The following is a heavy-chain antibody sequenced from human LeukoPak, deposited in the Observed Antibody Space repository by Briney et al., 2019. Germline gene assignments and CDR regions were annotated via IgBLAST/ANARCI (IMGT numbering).Heavy chain of an antibody. CDR2: IIPIFGTA. CDR1: GGTFSSYA. CDR3: ARMITFGGVIVIDY. J-gene: IGHJ4*02. D-gene: IGHD3-16*02. Sequence: SVKVSCKASGGTFSSYAISWVRQAPGQGLEWMGGIIPIFGTANYAQKLQGRVTMTTDTSTSTAYMELRSLRSDDTAVYYCARMITFGGVIVIDYWGQGTLVTVSS. V-gene: IGHV1-69*05.